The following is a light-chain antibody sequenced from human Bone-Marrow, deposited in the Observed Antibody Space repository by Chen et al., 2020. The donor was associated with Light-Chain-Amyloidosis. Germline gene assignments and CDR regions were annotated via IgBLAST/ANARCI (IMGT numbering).Light chain of an antibody. CDR1: ESISFY. Sequence: EIVLTHSPATVSLSPGDTATLSCRASESISFYLTWYQQKPGQAPRLLIYDASHRATGSPARFSGSGSGTDFTLTITNLAPDDFAGYYCQQRSSWPTVGQGTRLEI. V-gene: IGKV3-11*01. CDR3: QQRSSWPT. CDR2: DAS. J-gene: IGKJ5*01.